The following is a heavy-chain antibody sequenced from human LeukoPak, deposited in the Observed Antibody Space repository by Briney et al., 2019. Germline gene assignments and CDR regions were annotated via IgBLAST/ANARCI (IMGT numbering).Heavy chain of an antibody. D-gene: IGHD4-17*01. V-gene: IGHV3-23*01. CDR3: AKLYGDYKHAFPL. CDR2: ISGSGGST. CDR1: GFTFRRYA. J-gene: IGHJ3*01. Sequence: GGSLRLFCAASGFTFRRYAMSWVRQAPGKGLEWVSAISGSGGSTYYADSVKGRFTISRDNSKNTLYLQMNSLRAEDTAVYYCAKLYGDYKHAFPLWGQGTMVTVSS.